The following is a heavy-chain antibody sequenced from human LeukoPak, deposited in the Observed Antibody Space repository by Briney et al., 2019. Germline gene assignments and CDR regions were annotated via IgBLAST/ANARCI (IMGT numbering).Heavy chain of an antibody. Sequence: ASVKVSCKASRYTFTAYYMHWVRQVPGQGLEWMGRINPNSGDTDYAQKFQGRVIMTRDTTISTDYMDVSRLRSDDTAVYYCARVDSGHDYGPSWGQGTTVTVSS. J-gene: IGHJ3*01. CDR3: ARVDSGHDYGPS. CDR2: INPNSGDT. CDR1: RYTFTAYY. V-gene: IGHV1-2*06. D-gene: IGHD5-12*01.